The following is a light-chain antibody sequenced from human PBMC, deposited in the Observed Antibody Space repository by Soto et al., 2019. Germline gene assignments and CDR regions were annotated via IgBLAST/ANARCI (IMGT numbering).Light chain of an antibody. Sequence: EIVMTQSPATLSVSPGERATLSCRASQSVSSNLAWYQQKPGQAPRLLIYGASTRATGIPARFSGSGSGTEFTLNISSLQSEDFAVYYCQQYNNWPITFGQGTRL. V-gene: IGKV3-15*01. CDR3: QQYNNWPIT. CDR2: GAS. CDR1: QSVSSN. J-gene: IGKJ5*01.